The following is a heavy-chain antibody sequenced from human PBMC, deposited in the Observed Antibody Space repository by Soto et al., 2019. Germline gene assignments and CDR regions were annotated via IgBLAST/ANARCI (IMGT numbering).Heavy chain of an antibody. V-gene: IGHV3-23*01. CDR3: AKDRREGSASKYYDFWSVYLY. D-gene: IGHD3-3*01. CDR1: GLTFSSYA. Sequence: PGVSLRLSCAASGLTFSSYAMSWVRQAPGKGLEWVSAISGSGGSTYYADSVKGRFTISRDNSKNTLYLQMNSLRAEDTAVYYCAKDRREGSASKYYDFWSVYLYWGQGSLVTVSS. CDR2: ISGSGGST. J-gene: IGHJ4*02.